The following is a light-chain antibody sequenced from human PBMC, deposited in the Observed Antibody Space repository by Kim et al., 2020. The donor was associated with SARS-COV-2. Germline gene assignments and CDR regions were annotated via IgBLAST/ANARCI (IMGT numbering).Light chain of an antibody. CDR1: KLGDKF. J-gene: IGLJ2*01. CDR3: QAWESSHVV. V-gene: IGLV3-1*01. Sequence: SVSPGQTVSIACSGDKLGDKFPSWYQQKPGQSPVLVIYQNVKRPSGIPERFSGSNSGNTATLTISGTQAMDEADYYCQAWESSHVVFGGGTQLTVL. CDR2: QNV.